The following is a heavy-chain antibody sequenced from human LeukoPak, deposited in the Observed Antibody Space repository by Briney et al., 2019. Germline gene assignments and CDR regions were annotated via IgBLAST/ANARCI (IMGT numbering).Heavy chain of an antibody. CDR2: ISWNSGSI. D-gene: IGHD3-22*01. CDR1: GFTFDDYA. J-gene: IGHJ5*02. V-gene: IGHV3-9*01. Sequence: GGSLRLSCAASGFTFDDYAMHWVRQAPGKGLEWVSGISWNSGSIGYADSVKGRFTISRDNAKNSLYLQMNSLRAEDTALYYCAKDNYYDSSGYFPRPNWFDPWGQGTLVTVSS. CDR3: AKDNYYDSSGYFPRPNWFDP.